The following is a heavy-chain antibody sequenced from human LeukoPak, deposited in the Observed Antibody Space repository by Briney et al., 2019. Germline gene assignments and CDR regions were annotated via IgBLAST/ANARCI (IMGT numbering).Heavy chain of an antibody. CDR1: GYTFTSYG. D-gene: IGHD2-15*01. J-gene: IGHJ4*02. CDR3: ARHYCSGGSCYGVFDY. V-gene: IGHV1-18*01. Sequence: ASVKVSCKASGYTFTSYGISWVRQAPGQGLEWMGWISAYNGNTNYAQKLQGRVTMTTDTSTSTAYMELRSLRSDDTAVYYCARHYCSGGSCYGVFDYWGQGTLVIVSS. CDR2: ISAYNGNT.